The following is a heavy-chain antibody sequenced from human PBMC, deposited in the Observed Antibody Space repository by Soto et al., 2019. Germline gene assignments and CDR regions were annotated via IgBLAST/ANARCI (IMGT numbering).Heavy chain of an antibody. V-gene: IGHV1-69*13. Sequence: GASVKVSCKASGGTFSSYAISWVRQAPGQGLEWMGGIIPIFGTANYAQKSQGRVTITADESTSTAYMELSSLRSEDTAVYYCARGISSRGYNWFDPWGQGTLVTVSS. CDR1: GGTFSSYA. J-gene: IGHJ5*02. D-gene: IGHD3-10*01. CDR2: IIPIFGTA. CDR3: ARGISSRGYNWFDP.